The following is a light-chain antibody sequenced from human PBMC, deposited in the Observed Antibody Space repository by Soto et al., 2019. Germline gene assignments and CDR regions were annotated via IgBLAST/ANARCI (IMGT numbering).Light chain of an antibody. V-gene: IGLV2-23*02. J-gene: IGLJ2*01. CDR1: SSDVGSYNL. CDR3: CSYAGSSTSWV. CDR2: EVS. Sequence: QSALTQPASVPGSPGQSITISCTGTSSDVGSYNLVSWYQQHPGKAPKLMIYEVSKRPSGVANRFSGSKSGNTASLTISGLQAEDEADYYCCSYAGSSTSWVFGGGTQVTVL.